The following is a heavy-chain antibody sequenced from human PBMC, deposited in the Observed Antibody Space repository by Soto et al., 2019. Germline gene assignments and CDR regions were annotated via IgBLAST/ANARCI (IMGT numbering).Heavy chain of an antibody. Sequence: VQLVESGGTLVQPGGSLRLSCSASGFTFNTFAMHWVRQTPGKGLEFVSAISSNGGNTYYPDSVKGRFAISRDNSKNTLYLQMYSLRPEDTALYYCVKEGYMRSDWYGQFDCWGQGTLVTVSS. D-gene: IGHD6-19*01. CDR3: VKEGYMRSDWYGQFDC. J-gene: IGHJ4*02. CDR1: GFTFNTFA. V-gene: IGHV3-64D*06. CDR2: ISSNGGNT.